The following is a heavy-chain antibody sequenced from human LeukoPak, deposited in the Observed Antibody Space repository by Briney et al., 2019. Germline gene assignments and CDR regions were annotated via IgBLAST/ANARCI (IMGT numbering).Heavy chain of an antibody. CDR3: AKPAKTDYVDY. V-gene: IGHV3-23*01. D-gene: IGHD4/OR15-4a*01. J-gene: IGHJ4*02. CDR1: GFTFSTYG. Sequence: PGGSLRLSCAASGFTFSTYGMNWVRQAPGKGLEWVSGITPDAGRTYYADSVKGRFTIYRDNSKNTVYLQMNSLGAEDTAVYYCAKPAKTDYVDYWGQGTLVTVSS. CDR2: ITPDAGRT.